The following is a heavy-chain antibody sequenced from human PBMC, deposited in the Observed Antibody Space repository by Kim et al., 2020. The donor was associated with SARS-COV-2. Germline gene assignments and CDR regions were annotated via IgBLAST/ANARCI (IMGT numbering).Heavy chain of an antibody. CDR3: ARETKSEMGTYGMDV. CDR1: GASMSSGEYH. Sequence: SETLSLTCRVSGASMSSGEYHWSWIRQHPEKGLEWIGGIYFSENIHYNPSLESRVTISKTLLTLRLASVTAAATAMYYCARETKSEMGTYGMDVWGPGT. D-gene: IGHD1-1*01. V-gene: IGHV4-31*03. CDR2: IYFSENI. J-gene: IGHJ6*02.